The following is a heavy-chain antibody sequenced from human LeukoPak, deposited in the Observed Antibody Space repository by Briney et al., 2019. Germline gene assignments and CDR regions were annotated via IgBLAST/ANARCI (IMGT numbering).Heavy chain of an antibody. CDR2: ISAYNGNT. J-gene: IGHJ3*02. Sequence: ASVKVSCKASGYTFTSYGISRVRQAPGQGLEWMGWISAYNGNTNYAQKLQDRVTMTTDTSTSTAYMELRSLRSDDTAVYYCARDDWGDVVVPGRAFDIWGQGTMVTVSS. V-gene: IGHV1-18*01. CDR1: GYTFTSYG. CDR3: ARDDWGDVVVPGRAFDI. D-gene: IGHD2-21*01.